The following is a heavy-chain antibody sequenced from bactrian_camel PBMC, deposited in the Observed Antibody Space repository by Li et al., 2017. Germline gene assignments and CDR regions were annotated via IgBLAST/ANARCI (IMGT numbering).Heavy chain of an antibody. D-gene: IGHD4*01. J-gene: IGHJ4*01. CDR3: AADSFPPTVRRSDYVLRPSEYKN. Sequence: HVQLVESGGGSVQAGGSLRLSCAASGYTYSTNCMGWFRQAPGKEREGVAVVCTGDSSTYYAHSVKGRFTISQDNAKNTVYLQMNSLKPEDTAKYYCAADSFPPTVRRSDYVLRPSEYKNWGQGTQVTVS. V-gene: IGHV3-3*01. CDR1: GYTYSTNC. CDR2: VCTGDSST.